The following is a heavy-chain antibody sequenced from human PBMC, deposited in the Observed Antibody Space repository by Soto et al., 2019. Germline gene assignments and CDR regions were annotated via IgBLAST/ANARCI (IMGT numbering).Heavy chain of an antibody. J-gene: IGHJ5*02. Sequence: SETLSLTCAVYGGSFSGYYWSWIRQPPGKGLEWIGEINHSGSTNYNPSLKSRVTISVDTSKNQFSLKLSSVTAADTAVYYCARGNNWNDKLFDPWGQGTLVTVSS. CDR3: ARGNNWNDKLFDP. V-gene: IGHV4-34*01. CDR2: INHSGST. D-gene: IGHD1-1*01. CDR1: GGSFSGYY.